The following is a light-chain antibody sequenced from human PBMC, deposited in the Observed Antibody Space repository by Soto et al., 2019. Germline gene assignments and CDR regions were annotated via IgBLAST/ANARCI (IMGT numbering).Light chain of an antibody. J-gene: IGKJ4*01. CDR2: DAS. CDR1: QSVNSY. CDR3: QHYVRSNT. V-gene: IGKV3-11*01. Sequence: EIVLTQSPATLSLSPGERATLSCRASQSVNSYLAWYQQKPCQAPRLLIYDASNRATGIPARFSGSGSGTDFAITISCLEPEDFAVYYCQHYVRSNTFGGGTKVPIK.